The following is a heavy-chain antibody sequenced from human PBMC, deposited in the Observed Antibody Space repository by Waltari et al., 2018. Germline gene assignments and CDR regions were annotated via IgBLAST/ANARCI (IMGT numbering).Heavy chain of an antibody. D-gene: IGHD4-17*01. CDR3: GRIAFGDDGGYFQH. V-gene: IGHV4-39*01. Sequence: QLQLQESGPGLVKPSETLSLTCTVSGGSISTNYNWGWIRQPPGKGREWMGNMQYRGGTFYNPSLKVRVTISLDTSKNQFSLRLSSVGAADTAVYFCGRIAFGDDGGYFQHWGQGTLVTVSS. CDR2: MQYRGGT. J-gene: IGHJ1*01. CDR1: GGSISTNYN.